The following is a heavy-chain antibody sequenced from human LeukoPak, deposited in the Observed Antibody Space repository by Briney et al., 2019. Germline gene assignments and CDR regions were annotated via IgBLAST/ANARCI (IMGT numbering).Heavy chain of an antibody. CDR3: ARGTLGAWGW. D-gene: IGHD6-19*01. V-gene: IGHV3-21*01. Sequence: GGSLRLSCAASGFTFSSYDMNWVRQAPGKGPEWVSSISSSSNYIHYADSVKGRFTISRDNAKNSLYLQMNSLRAEDTAVYFCARGTLGAWGWWGQGTLVTVSS. CDR1: GFTFSSYD. J-gene: IGHJ4*02. CDR2: ISSSSNYI.